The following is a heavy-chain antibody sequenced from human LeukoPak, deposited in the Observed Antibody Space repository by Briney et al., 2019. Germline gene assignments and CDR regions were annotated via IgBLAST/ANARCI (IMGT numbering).Heavy chain of an antibody. CDR1: GFTFSSYA. CDR3: ASGHYYGSGSTPPVDY. Sequence: GGSLRLSCAASGFTFSSYAMHWVRQAPGRGLEWVAVISYDGSNKYYADSVKGRFTISRDNSKNTLYLQMNSLRAEDTAVYYCASGHYYGSGSTPPVDYWGQGTLVTVSS. D-gene: IGHD3-10*01. V-gene: IGHV3-30-3*01. J-gene: IGHJ4*02. CDR2: ISYDGSNK.